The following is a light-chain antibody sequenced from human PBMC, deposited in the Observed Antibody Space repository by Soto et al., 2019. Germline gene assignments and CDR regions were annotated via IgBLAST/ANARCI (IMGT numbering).Light chain of an antibody. CDR2: GAS. J-gene: IGKJ1*01. V-gene: IGKV3-15*01. CDR1: QSVSSN. CDR3: QQRSNWPRWT. Sequence: EIVMTQSPATLSVSPGERATLSCRARQSVSSNLGWYQQKPGQSPRLLMYGASTRATGIPARFTGSGSGTEFTLTISSLQSEDFAVYYCQQRSNWPRWTFGQGTKVEIK.